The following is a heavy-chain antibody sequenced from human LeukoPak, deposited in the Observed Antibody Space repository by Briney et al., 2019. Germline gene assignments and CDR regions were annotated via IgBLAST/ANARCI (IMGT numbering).Heavy chain of an antibody. J-gene: IGHJ4*02. D-gene: IGHD6-13*01. CDR2: ISAYNGNT. CDR1: GYTFTSYG. CDR3: ARAHSSSWYAGRDYFNY. V-gene: IGHV1-18*01. Sequence: ASVKVSCKASGYTFTSYGISWVRQAPGQGLEWMGWISAYNGNTNYAQKLQGRVTMTTDTSTSTAYMELRSLRSDDTAVYYCARAHSSSWYAGRDYFNYWGQGTLVTVSS.